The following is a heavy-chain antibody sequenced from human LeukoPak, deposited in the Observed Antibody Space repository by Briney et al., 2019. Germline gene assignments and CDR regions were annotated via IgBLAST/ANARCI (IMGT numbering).Heavy chain of an antibody. J-gene: IGHJ4*02. CDR3: ARDLSFGSLDF. D-gene: IGHD1-26*01. CDR2: MWYDGSRE. CDR1: GFILSTHG. Sequence: GGSLRLSCAASGFILSTHGMHXXXXXXXXXXXXVAGMWYDGSREDYADSVKGRFTISRDMSKNTLNLQMNSLRVEDTAMFYCARDLSFGSLDFRGQGTLVTVSS. V-gene: IGHV3-33*01.